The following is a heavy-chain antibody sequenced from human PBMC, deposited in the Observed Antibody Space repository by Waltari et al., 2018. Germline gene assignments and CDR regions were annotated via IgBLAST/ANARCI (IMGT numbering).Heavy chain of an antibody. J-gene: IGHJ5*02. D-gene: IGHD5-12*01. Sequence: EVQLLESGGGLVQPGGSLRLSCAASGFTFSSYAMTWVRQAPGKGLEWVSVNSGSGGSTYYAHSYKGPLTISVYNSKNTLYLQINGLRADYTSVYYCAKNPVWLQLNWFGPWGQGTLVTVSS. CDR1: GFTFSSYA. CDR3: AKNPVWLQLNWFGP. CDR2: NSGSGGST. V-gene: IGHV3-23*01.